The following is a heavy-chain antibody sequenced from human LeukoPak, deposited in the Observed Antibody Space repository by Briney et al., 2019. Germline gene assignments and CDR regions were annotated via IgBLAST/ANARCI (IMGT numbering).Heavy chain of an antibody. J-gene: IGHJ4*02. CDR3: AKDLSAGYSSSWLFDY. CDR2: ISYDGSNK. V-gene: IGHV3-30*18. CDR1: GFTFSSHG. D-gene: IGHD6-13*01. Sequence: GGSLRLSCAASGFTFSSHGMHWVRQAPGKGLEWVAVISYDGSNKYYADSVKGRFTISRDNSKNTLYLQMNSLRAEDTAVYYCAKDLSAGYSSSWLFDYWGQGTLVTVSS.